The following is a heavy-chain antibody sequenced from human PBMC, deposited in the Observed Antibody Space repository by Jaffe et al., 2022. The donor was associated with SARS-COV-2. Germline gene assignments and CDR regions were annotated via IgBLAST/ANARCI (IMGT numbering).Heavy chain of an antibody. V-gene: IGHV1-3*01. J-gene: IGHJ4*02. CDR2: INAGNGNT. Sequence: QVQLVQSGAEVKKPGASVKVSCKASGYTFTSYAMHWVRQAPGQRLEWMGWINAGNGNTKYSQKFQGRVTITRDTSASTAYMELSSLRSEDTAVYYCARDKGGREWLPSEYDYWGQGTLVTVSS. CDR1: GYTFTSYA. CDR3: ARDKGGREWLPSEYDY. D-gene: IGHD6-19*01.